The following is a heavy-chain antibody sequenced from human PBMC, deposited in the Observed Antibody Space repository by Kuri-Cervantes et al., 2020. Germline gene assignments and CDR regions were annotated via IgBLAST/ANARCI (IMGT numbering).Heavy chain of an antibody. Sequence: GESLKISCAASGFTFSSYAMHWVRQAPGKGLEWVAVISYDGSNKYYADSVKGRFTISRDNSKNTLYLQMNSLRAEDTAVYYCARTYLYDNNDVYRWFDYWGQGALVTVSS. CDR2: ISYDGSNK. J-gene: IGHJ4*02. CDR3: ARTYLYDNNDVYRWFDY. D-gene: IGHD3-22*01. V-gene: IGHV3-30-3*01. CDR1: GFTFSSYA.